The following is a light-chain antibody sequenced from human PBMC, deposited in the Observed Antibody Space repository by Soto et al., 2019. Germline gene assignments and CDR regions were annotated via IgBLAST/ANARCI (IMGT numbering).Light chain of an antibody. CDR2: DVS. CDR1: SSDVGGYNY. Sequence: QLVLTQPASESGSPGQSITISCTGTSSDVGGYNYVSWYQQHRGKAPKLMIYDVSNRPSGVSNRFSGSKSGNTASLTISGLQAEDEADYYCSSYTSSSTRVFGGGTKLT. V-gene: IGLV2-14*01. CDR3: SSYTSSSTRV. J-gene: IGLJ2*01.